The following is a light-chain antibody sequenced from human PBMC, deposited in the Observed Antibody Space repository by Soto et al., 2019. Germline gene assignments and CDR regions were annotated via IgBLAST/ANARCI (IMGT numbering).Light chain of an antibody. V-gene: IGLV2-14*01. J-gene: IGLJ3*02. CDR2: EVS. CDR3: SSFTTSSTWV. Sequence: QSALTQPASVSGSPGQSIAISCTGTSSDVGKYSYVSWYQQYPGTAPKLMIYEVSNRPSGVSNRFSGSKSGNTASLTISGLQPEDEADYYCSSFTTSSTWVFGGGTKLTVL. CDR1: SSDVGKYSY.